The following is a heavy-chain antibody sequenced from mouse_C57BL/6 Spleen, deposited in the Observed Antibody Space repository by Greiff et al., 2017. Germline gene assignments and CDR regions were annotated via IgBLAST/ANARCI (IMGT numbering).Heavy chain of an antibody. J-gene: IGHJ2*01. CDR1: GYAFSSYW. CDR2: IYPGDGDT. Sequence: VRLQESGAELVKPGASVKISCKASGYAFSSYWMNWVKQRPGKGLEWIGQIYPGDGDTNYNGKFKGKATLTAVKSSSTAYMQLSSLTSEDSSVYFCASGTTVVSPYYFDDWGQGTTLTVSS. CDR3: ASGTTVVSPYYFDD. D-gene: IGHD1-1*01. V-gene: IGHV1-80*01.